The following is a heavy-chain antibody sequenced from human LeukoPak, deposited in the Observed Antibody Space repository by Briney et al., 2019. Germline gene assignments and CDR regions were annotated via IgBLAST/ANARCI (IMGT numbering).Heavy chain of an antibody. CDR1: GTSISSYH. CDR3: ARHAAWFGP. V-gene: IGHV4-59*08. Sequence: KSSETLSLTCSVSGTSISSYHWSWIRQPPGKGLEWIGDIHYSGSTNNNPSLKSRVTISVDTSKNQFPLKLSSVTAADTAVYYCARHAAWFGPWGQGTLVTVSS. J-gene: IGHJ5*02. D-gene: IGHD6-25*01. CDR2: IHYSGST.